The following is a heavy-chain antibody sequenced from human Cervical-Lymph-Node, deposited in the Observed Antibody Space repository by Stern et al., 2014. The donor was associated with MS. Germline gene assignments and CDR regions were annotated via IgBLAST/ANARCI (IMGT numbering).Heavy chain of an antibody. CDR1: GGIFLSAT. J-gene: IGHJ4*02. D-gene: IGHD6-19*01. CDR2: SSLGLDSV. CDR3: ARDGFDSGSALAF. Sequence: VQLVQSGADLKKPGSSGQVSCTTSGGIFLSATITRARQVPGQGLEGLGDSSLGLDSVDYAQEFQGRFTLTADDSTNTVYMELTSLQSGDTAMYYCARDGFDSGSALAFWGQGTLVTVSS. V-gene: IGHV1-69*16.